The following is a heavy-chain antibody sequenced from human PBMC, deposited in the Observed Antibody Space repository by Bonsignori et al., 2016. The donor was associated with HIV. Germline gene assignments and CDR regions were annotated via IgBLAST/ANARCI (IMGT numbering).Heavy chain of an antibody. CDR1: GGSISTYY. CDR2: IFYNGRT. D-gene: IGHD2-15*01. Sequence: SETLSLTCAVSGGSISTYYWSWIRQPPGKGLEWIGYIFYNGRTDYSPSLKSRVTISVDTSKNQFSLNLTSVTAADTAVYYCARGQVLVVAAASPDQYYMDVWGKGTTVTVSS. J-gene: IGHJ6*03. CDR3: ARGQVLVVAAASPDQYYMDV. V-gene: IGHV4-59*01.